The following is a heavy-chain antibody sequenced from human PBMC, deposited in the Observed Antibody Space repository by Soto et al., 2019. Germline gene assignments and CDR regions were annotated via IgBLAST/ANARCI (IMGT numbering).Heavy chain of an antibody. J-gene: IGHJ6*02. CDR1: GFSFSRYT. CDR2: IHPGDSDT. CDR3: TLSYGDSYYYYYGMDV. Sequence: EMQLVQSGAEVKKSGESLKISCVGSGFSFSRYTVGWVRQVPGKGLEWMGVIHPGDSDTIYSPSFQGQFTISADKSISTAYLQWSSLKASDTAMYYCTLSYGDSYYYYYGMDVWGQGTTVTVSS. V-gene: IGHV5-51*01. D-gene: IGHD4-17*01.